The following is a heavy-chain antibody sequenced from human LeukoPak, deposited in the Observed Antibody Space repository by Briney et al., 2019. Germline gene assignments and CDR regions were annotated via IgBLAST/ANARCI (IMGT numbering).Heavy chain of an antibody. J-gene: IGHJ4*02. CDR3: ATGWRGDYYDPAPD. CDR1: GYSFTAHW. D-gene: IGHD3-16*01. V-gene: IGHV5-51*01. Sequence: GESLNISCKSSGYSFTAHWSGGVRQMPGKGRCWLAIFYPADSDTTYSPSSHGQVTISAHNSISTESLHWTSLKASDSAMYYCATGWRGDYYDPAPDWGQGTLVTVSS. CDR2: FYPADSDT.